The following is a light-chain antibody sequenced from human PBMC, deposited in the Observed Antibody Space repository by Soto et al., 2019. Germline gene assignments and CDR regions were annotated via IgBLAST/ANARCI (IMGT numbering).Light chain of an antibody. V-gene: IGLV4-69*01. Sequence: QLVLTQSPSASASLGASVKLTCTLSSGHSSYAIAWHQQQPEKGPRYLMKLNSDGSHSKGDGLPDRFSGSSSGAERYLTISILPSEDEADYYCQTWGSGIPVVFGGGTKLTVL. CDR3: QTWGSGIPVV. CDR1: SGHSSYA. CDR2: LNSDGSH. J-gene: IGLJ2*01.